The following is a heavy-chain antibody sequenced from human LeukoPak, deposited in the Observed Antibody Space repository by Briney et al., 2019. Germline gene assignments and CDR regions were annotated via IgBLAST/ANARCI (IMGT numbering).Heavy chain of an antibody. D-gene: IGHD3-22*01. Sequence: GGSLRLSCAASGFTFSSYSMNWVRQAPGKGMEWGSYISSSSTTIYYADSVNGRFTISRDNAKNSLYLQMNSLRAEDTAVYYCARDVGYYDSSGYYYAQGWGQGTLVTVSS. J-gene: IGHJ4*02. CDR3: ARDVGYYDSSGYYYAQG. CDR2: ISSSSTTI. CDR1: GFTFSSYS. V-gene: IGHV3-48*01.